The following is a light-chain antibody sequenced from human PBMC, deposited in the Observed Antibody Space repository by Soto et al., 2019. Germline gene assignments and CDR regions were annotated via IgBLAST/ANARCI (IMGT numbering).Light chain of an antibody. CDR1: QSVSSSY. CDR2: GAS. CDR3: QQYGSSPLLT. V-gene: IGKV3-20*01. J-gene: IGKJ4*01. Sequence: EIVLTQSPCTLSLSPGERATLSCRASQSVSSSYLAWYQQKPGQAPRLLIYGASSRATGIADRFSGSGSGTDFTLTISRLEPEDFAVYYCQQYGSSPLLTFGGGTKVESK.